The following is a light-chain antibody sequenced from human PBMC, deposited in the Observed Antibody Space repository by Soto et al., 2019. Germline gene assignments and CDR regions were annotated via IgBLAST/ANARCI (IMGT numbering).Light chain of an antibody. CDR3: EQYGSSPPST. V-gene: IGKV3-20*01. Sequence: EIVLTQSPGTLSLSPGERATLSCRATQSVSSSSLAWYQQKPGQAPRLLIYGASSRATGIPDRFSGSGSGTDFTLTISRLEPEDFAVCYCEQYGSSPPSTFGQGTRLDIK. J-gene: IGKJ5*01. CDR1: QSVSSSS. CDR2: GAS.